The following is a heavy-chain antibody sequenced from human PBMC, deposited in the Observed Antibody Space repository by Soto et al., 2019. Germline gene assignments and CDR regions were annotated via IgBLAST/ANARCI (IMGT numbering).Heavy chain of an antibody. V-gene: IGHV4-39*01. D-gene: IGHD1-26*01. J-gene: IGHJ3*02. CDR3: ASQDVWEKLRGAFDI. Sequence: QLQLQESGPGLVKPSETLSLTCTVSGGSISSSSYYWGWIRQPPGKGLEWIGSIYYSGTTYYNPSLKSRVSISVDTSKNQFSLKLSSVTAADTAVYYCASQDVWEKLRGAFDIWGQGTMVTVSS. CDR2: IYYSGTT. CDR1: GGSISSSSYY.